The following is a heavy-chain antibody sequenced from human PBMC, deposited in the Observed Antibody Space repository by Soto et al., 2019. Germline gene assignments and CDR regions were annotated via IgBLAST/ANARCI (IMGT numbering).Heavy chain of an antibody. Sequence: ASVKVSCKASGYTFTGYYMHWVRQAPGQGLEWMGWINPNSGGTNYAQKFKGWVTMTRDTSISTAYMELSRLRSDDTAVYYCARAYGDYSYYYYMDVWGKGTTVTSP. J-gene: IGHJ6*03. D-gene: IGHD4-17*01. V-gene: IGHV1-2*04. CDR2: INPNSGGT. CDR3: ARAYGDYSYYYYMDV. CDR1: GYTFTGYY.